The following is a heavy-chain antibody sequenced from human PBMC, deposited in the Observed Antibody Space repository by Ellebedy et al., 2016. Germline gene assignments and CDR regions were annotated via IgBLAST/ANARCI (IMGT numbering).Heavy chain of an antibody. J-gene: IGHJ2*01. CDR1: GFTFQTYA. D-gene: IGHD2-21*01. CDR2: LSGSGPKT. CDR3: AKHETDGDYYSDL. V-gene: IGHV3-23*01. Sequence: LSLTXXASGFTFQTYAMSWVRQAPGEGLEWVSTLSGSGPKTYYADSVQGRFTISRDNSKSTLYLQMNSLRAEDTAVYYCAKHETDGDYYSDLWGRGTLVTVSS.